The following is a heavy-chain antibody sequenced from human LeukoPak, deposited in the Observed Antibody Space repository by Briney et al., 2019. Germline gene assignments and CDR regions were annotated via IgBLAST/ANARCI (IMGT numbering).Heavy chain of an antibody. CDR3: ARDLPKYSSGWADY. J-gene: IGHJ4*02. D-gene: IGHD6-19*01. CDR1: GFTFSSYA. V-gene: IGHV3-30-3*01. Sequence: GGSLRLSCAASGFTFSSYAMHWVRQAPGKGLEWVAVISYDGSNKYYADSVKGRFTISRDNSKNTLYLQMNSLRAEDTAVYYCARDLPKYSSGWADYWGQGTLVTVSS. CDR2: ISYDGSNK.